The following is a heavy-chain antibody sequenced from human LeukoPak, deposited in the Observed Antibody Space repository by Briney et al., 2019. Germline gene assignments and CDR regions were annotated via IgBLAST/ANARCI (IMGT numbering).Heavy chain of an antibody. V-gene: IGHV3-30*18. J-gene: IGHJ4*02. CDR2: ISYGGGNK. CDR1: GFTFSTYV. CDR3: AKAHSSGMYYFDY. D-gene: IGHD3-22*01. Sequence: GGSLRLSCAASGFTFSTYVMHWVRQAPDKGLEWVAVISYGGGNKNYADSVKGRFSISRDDSKNTLYLQMNSLRDEDTAVYYCAKAHSSGMYYFDYWGQVTLVTVSS.